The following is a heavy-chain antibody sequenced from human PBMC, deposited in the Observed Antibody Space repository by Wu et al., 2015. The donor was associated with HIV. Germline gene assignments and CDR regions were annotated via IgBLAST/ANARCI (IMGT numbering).Heavy chain of an antibody. J-gene: IGHJ4*01. Sequence: QVQLVQSGAEVKKPGASVRVSCKTSGYTFTGYYIHWVRQAPGQGLEWMGWINPGSGDTSYSQKLQNRVTMTRDTSISTAYMELNRLRFDDTAVYYCARDPQEVSGWYTHWGRGTLSTVSS. D-gene: IGHD6-19*01. CDR1: GYTFTGYY. V-gene: IGHV1-2*02. CDR2: INPGSGDT. CDR3: ARDPQEVSGWYTH.